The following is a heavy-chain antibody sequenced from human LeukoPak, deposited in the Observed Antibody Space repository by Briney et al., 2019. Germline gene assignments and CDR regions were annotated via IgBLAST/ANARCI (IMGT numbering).Heavy chain of an antibody. D-gene: IGHD3-10*01. CDR2: ISYDGSNK. V-gene: IGHV3-30*18. Sequence: GGSLRLSCAASGFTFSSYGMHWVRQAPGKGLEWVAVISYDGSNKYYADSVKGRFTISRDNSKNTLYLQMNSLRAEDTAVYYCAKDPPIEGSGSYYLGYWGQGTLVTVSS. J-gene: IGHJ4*02. CDR3: AKDPPIEGSGSYYLGY. CDR1: GFTFSSYG.